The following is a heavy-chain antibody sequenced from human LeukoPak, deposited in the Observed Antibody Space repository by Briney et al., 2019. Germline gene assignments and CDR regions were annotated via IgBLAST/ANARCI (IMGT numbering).Heavy chain of an antibody. CDR1: GFTFSSYA. CDR3: AKGSAYCSGGSCYLKFFPEY. V-gene: IGHV3-23*01. J-gene: IGHJ4*02. D-gene: IGHD2-15*01. CDR2: ISGSGGST. Sequence: GGSLRLSCAASGFTFSSYAMSWVRQAPGKGLEWVSAISGSGGSTYYADPVKGRFTISRDNSKNTLYLQMNSLRAEDTAVYYCAKGSAYCSGGSCYLKFFPEYWGQGTLVTVSS.